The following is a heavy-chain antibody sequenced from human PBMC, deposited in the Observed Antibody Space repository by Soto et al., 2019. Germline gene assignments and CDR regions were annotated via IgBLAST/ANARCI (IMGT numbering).Heavy chain of an antibody. CDR2: ISGSGGST. Sequence: EVQLLESGGGLVQPGGSLRLSCAASGFTFSSYAMSWVRQAPGKGLEWVSAISGSGGSTYYADSVKGRFTISRDNSKNTLYLQTNSLRAEDTAVYYCAKDFYGSGSYDYWGQGTLVTVSS. CDR1: GFTFSSYA. J-gene: IGHJ4*02. CDR3: AKDFYGSGSYDY. V-gene: IGHV3-23*01. D-gene: IGHD3-10*01.